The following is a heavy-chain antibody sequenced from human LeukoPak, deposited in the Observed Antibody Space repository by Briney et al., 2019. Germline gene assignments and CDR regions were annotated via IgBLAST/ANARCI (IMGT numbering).Heavy chain of an antibody. J-gene: IGHJ4*02. CDR3: AIPTSGRVKAFDY. D-gene: IGHD3-3*01. Sequence: PSETLSLTCAVYGGSFSGYYWRWIRQPPGKGREWIGEINHSGSTNYNPPLKSRVTISVDTSKNQFSLKLSSVTAADTAVYYCAIPTSGRVKAFDYWGQGTLVTVSS. CDR2: INHSGST. V-gene: IGHV4-34*01. CDR1: GGSFSGYY.